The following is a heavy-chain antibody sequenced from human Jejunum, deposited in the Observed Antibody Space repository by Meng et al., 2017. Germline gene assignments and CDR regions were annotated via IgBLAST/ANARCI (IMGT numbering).Heavy chain of an antibody. D-gene: IGHD6-19*01. Sequence: GESLKISCVVSGFTFNDYTMHWVRLLPGRGLEWVSLIDWDGRNTDYSDSVKGRFTVSRDNGKDSLYLQMNSLTTEDTAFYYCAKDNGWKGAFDFWGQGTMVTVSS. V-gene: IGHV3-43*01. CDR1: GFTFNDYT. J-gene: IGHJ3*01. CDR3: AKDNGWKGAFDF. CDR2: IDWDGRNT.